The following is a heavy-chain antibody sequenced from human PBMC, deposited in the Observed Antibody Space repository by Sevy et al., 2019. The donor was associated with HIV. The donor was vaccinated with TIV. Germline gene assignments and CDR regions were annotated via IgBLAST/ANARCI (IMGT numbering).Heavy chain of an antibody. CDR2: IKSKTVGGTT. Sequence: GGSLRLSCAASGFPFTNAWMSWVRQAPGKGLEWVGRIKSKTVGGTTYYAAPVRGRFTISRDDSKNTLYLQINSLKTEDTAVYYCTTGGPHRYFDWHAFDIWGQGTMVTVSS. CDR3: TTGGPHRYFDWHAFDI. J-gene: IGHJ3*02. D-gene: IGHD3-9*01. V-gene: IGHV3-15*01. CDR1: GFPFTNAW.